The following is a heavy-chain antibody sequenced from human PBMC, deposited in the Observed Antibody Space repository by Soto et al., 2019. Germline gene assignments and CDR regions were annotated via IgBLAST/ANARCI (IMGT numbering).Heavy chain of an antibody. CDR1: GFTFSGSA. CDR3: TRIRDFEGPPGSH. Sequence: GGSLRLSCAASGFTFSGSAVHWVRQASGKGLEWVGRIRSKADTYATAYAASVEGRFTTSRDDLKNTAYLQMNSLKTEDTAVYYCTRIRDFEGPPGSHWGQGTLVYVS. D-gene: IGHD3-10*01. CDR2: IRSKADTYAT. J-gene: IGHJ4*02. V-gene: IGHV3-73*01.